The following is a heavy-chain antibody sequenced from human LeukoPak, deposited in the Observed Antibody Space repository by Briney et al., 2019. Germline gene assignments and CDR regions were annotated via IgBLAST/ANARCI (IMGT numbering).Heavy chain of an antibody. CDR2: ISGSGGST. D-gene: IGHD3-3*01. CDR3: AKDQDFWSGTTFDY. J-gene: IGHJ4*02. Sequence: GGSLRLSCAASGFTFSSYAMSWVRQAPGKGLGWVSAISGSGGSTYYADSVKGRFTISRDNSKNTLYLQMNSLRAEDTAVYYCAKDQDFWSGTTFDYWGQGTLVTVSS. CDR1: GFTFSSYA. V-gene: IGHV3-23*01.